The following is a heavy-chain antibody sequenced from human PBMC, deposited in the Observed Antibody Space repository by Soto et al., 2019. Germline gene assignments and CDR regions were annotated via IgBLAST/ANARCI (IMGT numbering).Heavy chain of an antibody. Sequence: QVRLVQSGAEVKEPGDSVRVSCEASGYTFTAYHIHWVRQAPGQGLEWMGWINPKFGDTGYAQDFQGRVSMTRDMSISTVYMEWSRLTSDDTAIYYCARNMDYYYGRGSGNGHGVWGQGTTVTVFS. V-gene: IGHV1-2*02. D-gene: IGHD3-10*02. CDR2: INPKFGDT. J-gene: IGHJ6*02. CDR3: ARNMDYYYGRGSGNGHGV. CDR1: GYTFTAYH.